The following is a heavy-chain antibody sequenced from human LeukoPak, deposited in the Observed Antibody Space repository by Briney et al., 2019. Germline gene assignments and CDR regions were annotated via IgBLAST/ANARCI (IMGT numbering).Heavy chain of an antibody. CDR2: IVGSGGNT. D-gene: IGHD3-16*02. V-gene: IGHV3-23*01. CDR3: AREPEGYDYVWGSYRYPAFDI. Sequence: GGSLRLSCEASGFTFSNYAMSWVRQAPGKGLEWVSGIVGSGGNTHYADSVKGRFTISRDNAKNSLYLQMNSLRAEDTAVYYCAREPEGYDYVWGSYRYPAFDIWGQGTMVTVSS. J-gene: IGHJ3*02. CDR1: GFTFSNYA.